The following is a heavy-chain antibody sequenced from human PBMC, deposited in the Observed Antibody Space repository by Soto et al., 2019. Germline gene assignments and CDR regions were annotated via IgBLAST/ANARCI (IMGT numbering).Heavy chain of an antibody. D-gene: IGHD3-16*02. CDR3: ASCSMITFGGVIVDDAFDM. V-gene: IGHV3-53*01. CDR2: IYSGGSS. CDR1: GFTVSSNY. Sequence: EVQLVESGGGLIKPGGSLRLSCAASGFTVSSNYMSWVRQTPGKGLEWVSIIYSGGSSYYADSVKGRFTISRDNSKNTLYLQMNSLRAEDTAVYYCASCSMITFGGVIVDDAFDMWGQGTMVSVSS. J-gene: IGHJ3*02.